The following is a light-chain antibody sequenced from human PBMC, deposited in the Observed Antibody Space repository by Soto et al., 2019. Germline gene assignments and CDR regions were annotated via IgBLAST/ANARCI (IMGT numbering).Light chain of an antibody. CDR1: QNVNNR. CDR2: GAS. V-gene: IGKV3-15*01. Sequence: EIVMTQSPAMLSVTTGERATLSCRASQNVNNRLAWYQQKAGQPPRLLIYGASTRATGIPARFSGSGSGTEFTLTISSLQSEDFAVYYCQHFNSWPLLFGQGTKV. CDR3: QHFNSWPLL. J-gene: IGKJ1*01.